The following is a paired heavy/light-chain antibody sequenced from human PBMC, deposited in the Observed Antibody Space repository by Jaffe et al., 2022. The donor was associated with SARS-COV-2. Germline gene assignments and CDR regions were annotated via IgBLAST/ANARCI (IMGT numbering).Heavy chain of an antibody. CDR3: ARVHVYYYYYTMDV. Sequence: QVQLVQSGAEVKKPGASVKVSCKASGYTFTDYAMHWVRQAPGQRLEWMGWINPVNGNTKYSQKFQGRVSISRDTSASTAYMELSSLRYEDTALYYCARVHVYYYYYTMDVWGQGTTVTVSS. CDR1: GYTFTDYA. V-gene: IGHV1-3*01. D-gene: IGHD3-10*01. J-gene: IGHJ6*02. CDR2: INPVNGNT.
Light chain of an antibody. CDR2: AAS. Sequence: DIQMTQSPSSLSASVGDSVTITCRPSQNISHFLSWYQQKPGKAPNLLIYAASSLQSGVPPRFSGNGSGTEFTLTISSLQPEDSATYHCQHSYRTPWTFGQGTKVEIK. V-gene: IGKV1-39*01. J-gene: IGKJ1*01. CDR1: QNISHF. CDR3: QHSYRTPWT.